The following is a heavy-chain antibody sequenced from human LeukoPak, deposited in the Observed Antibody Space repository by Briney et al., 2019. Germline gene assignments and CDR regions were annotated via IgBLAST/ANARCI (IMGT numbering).Heavy chain of an antibody. CDR3: ARHLTRGDAFDI. CDR1: GYSFTSYW. D-gene: IGHD4/OR15-4a*01. J-gene: IGHJ3*02. CDR2: IDPSDSDT. V-gene: IGHV5-10-1*01. Sequence: RGESLKISCKGSGYSFTSYWIGWVRQMPGKGLEWMGKIDPSDSDTNYRPSFQGHVTISADKSISTASLQWSSLKASDTAMYYRARHLTRGDAFDIWGQGTMVTVSS.